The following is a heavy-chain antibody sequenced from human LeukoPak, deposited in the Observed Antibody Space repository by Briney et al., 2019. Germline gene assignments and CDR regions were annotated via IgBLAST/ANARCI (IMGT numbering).Heavy chain of an antibody. J-gene: IGHJ4*02. CDR2: IYHSGST. CDR1: GGSISSSNW. CDR3: ARASHDYGDYSHFDY. Sequence: SETLSLTCAVSGGSISSSNWWSWVRPPPGKGLEWIGEIYHSGSTNYNPSLKSRVTISLGKSKNQFSLKLYSVTAADTAVYYCARASHDYGDYSHFDYWGQGTLVTVSS. V-gene: IGHV4-4*02. D-gene: IGHD4-17*01.